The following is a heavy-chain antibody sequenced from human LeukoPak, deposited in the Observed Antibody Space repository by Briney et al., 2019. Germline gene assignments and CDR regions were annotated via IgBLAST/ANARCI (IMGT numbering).Heavy chain of an antibody. D-gene: IGHD1-20*01. V-gene: IGHV3-30*02. CDR1: GFTFSSYG. CDR3: AKDKPEWYNWKDWFDP. Sequence: GGSLRLSCAASGFTFSSYGMHWVRQAPGKGLEWVAFIRYDGSNKYYADSVKGRFTISRDNSKNTLYLQMNSLRAEDTAVYYCAKDKPEWYNWKDWFDPWGQGTLVTVSS. J-gene: IGHJ5*02. CDR2: IRYDGSNK.